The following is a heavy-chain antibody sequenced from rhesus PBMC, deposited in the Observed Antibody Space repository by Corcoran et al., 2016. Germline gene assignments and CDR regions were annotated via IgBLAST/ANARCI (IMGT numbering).Heavy chain of an antibody. J-gene: IGHJ6*01. Sequence: EVQLVESGGGLVQPGGSLRVSCAASGFTFSNHYMYWVRQAPGKGLEWVAFIRSKAYGGTAEYAASVKGRFTISRDDSKSIAYLQMSRLTTEDTAVYYCSRNYYCGYYTENGFDSWGQGVVVTVSS. CDR2: IRSKAYGGTA. CDR1: GFTFSNHY. CDR3: SRNYYCGYYTENGFDS. D-gene: IGHD3-28*01. V-gene: IGHV3-6*01.